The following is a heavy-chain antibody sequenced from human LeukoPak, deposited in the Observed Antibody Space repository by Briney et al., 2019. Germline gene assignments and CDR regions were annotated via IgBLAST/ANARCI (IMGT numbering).Heavy chain of an antibody. V-gene: IGHV3-23*01. CDR3: AKRPLVGAAYYSLMATPFDD. Sequence: PGGSLRLSCAASGFTFSTDAMSWVRQAPGKGLEWVSAISGSGGSTYYADSVKGRFTISRDNSKNTLYLQMNRLRAEDTAVYYCAKRPLVGAAYYSLMATPFDDWGQGTLVTVSS. CDR2: ISGSGGST. CDR1: GFTFSTDA. J-gene: IGHJ4*02. D-gene: IGHD3-9*01.